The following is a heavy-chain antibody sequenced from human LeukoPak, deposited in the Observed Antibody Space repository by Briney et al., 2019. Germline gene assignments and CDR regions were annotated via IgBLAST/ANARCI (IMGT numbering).Heavy chain of an antibody. V-gene: IGHV4-4*07. CDR2: IYSSGST. J-gene: IGHJ5*02. D-gene: IGHD6-25*01. CDR3: ARENTKQRWFDP. Sequence: SETLSLTCTVSGGSMNNYYWSWIRQPAGKGLEWNGRIYSSGSTNYNPSLKSRVTVSVDTSKNQFSLNLRSVTAADTAVYYCARENTKQRWFDPWGQGTLVTVSS. CDR1: GGSMNNYY.